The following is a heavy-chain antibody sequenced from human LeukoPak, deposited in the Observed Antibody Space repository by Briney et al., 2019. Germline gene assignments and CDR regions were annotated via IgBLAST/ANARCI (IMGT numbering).Heavy chain of an antibody. D-gene: IGHD3-10*01. V-gene: IGHV1-8*03. Sequence: GASVKVSCKASGYIFTSYDINWVRQATGQGLEWMGWMNPNSGNTGYAQKFQGRVTITRNTSISTAYMELSSLRSEDTAVYYCARVKFSVRGGPDWFDPWGQGTLVTVSS. CDR2: MNPNSGNT. CDR1: GYIFTSYD. CDR3: ARVKFSVRGGPDWFDP. J-gene: IGHJ5*02.